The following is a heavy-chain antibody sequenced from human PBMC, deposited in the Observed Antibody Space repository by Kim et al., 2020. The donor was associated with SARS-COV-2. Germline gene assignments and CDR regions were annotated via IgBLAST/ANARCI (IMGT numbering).Heavy chain of an antibody. J-gene: IGHJ3*02. D-gene: IGHD3-3*01. Sequence: KGRFTISRDNAKSSLYRQMISLRAEDTAVYYCARGYDFWSCYPYLAFDIWGQGTMVTVSS. V-gene: IGHV3-11*06. CDR3: ARGYDFWSCYPYLAFDI.